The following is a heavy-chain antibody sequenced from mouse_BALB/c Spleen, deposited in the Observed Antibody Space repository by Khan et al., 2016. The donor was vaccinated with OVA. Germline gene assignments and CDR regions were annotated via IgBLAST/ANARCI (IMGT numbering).Heavy chain of an antibody. CDR2: INYSGST. D-gene: IGHD2-3*01. V-gene: IGHV3-2*02. Sequence: QLEESGPGLVKPSQSLSLTCTVTGYSITSDYAWNWIRQFPGNKLEWMGYINYSGSTNYNPAPKSRISITRDTSKNQFFLQLNSVTTADTATYYCARDGSRYNYAMDYWGQGTSVTVSS. CDR3: ARDGSRYNYAMDY. CDR1: GYSITSDYA. J-gene: IGHJ4*01.